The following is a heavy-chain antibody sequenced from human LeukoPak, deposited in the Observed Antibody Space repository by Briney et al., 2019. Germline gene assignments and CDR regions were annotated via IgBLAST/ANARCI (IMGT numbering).Heavy chain of an antibody. CDR2: IYHSGST. CDR3: TREPAT. J-gene: IGHJ5*02. Sequence: SETLSLTCAVSGGSISSGGYSWSWIRQPPGRGLEWIGYIYHSGSTYYNPSLQSRVTISVDTSKSQFHLKMQSVTAADTAVYYCTREPATWGQGTLVIASS. D-gene: IGHD2-2*01. V-gene: IGHV4-30-2*01. CDR1: GGSISSGGYS.